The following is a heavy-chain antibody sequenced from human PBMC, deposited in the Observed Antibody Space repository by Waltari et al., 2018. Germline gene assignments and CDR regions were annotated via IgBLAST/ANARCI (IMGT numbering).Heavy chain of an antibody. D-gene: IGHD5-12*01. V-gene: IGHV3-23*04. CDR1: GFTFSSYA. CDR3: AKLPRVKESVLRVGGFDDDYYYYYYMDV. Sequence: EVQLVESGGGLVQPGGSLRLSCAASGFTFSSYAMSWVRQAPGKGLEWVSAISGSGGSTYYADAVKGRFTISRDNSKNTLYLQMNSLRAEDTAVYYCAKLPRVKESVLRVGGFDDDYYYYYYMDVWGKGTTVTVSS. CDR2: ISGSGGST. J-gene: IGHJ6*03.